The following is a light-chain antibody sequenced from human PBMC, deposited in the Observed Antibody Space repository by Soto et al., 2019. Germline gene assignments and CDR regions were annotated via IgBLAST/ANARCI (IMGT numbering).Light chain of an antibody. CDR3: ETWDSNLHWV. CDR2: LEGSGSY. J-gene: IGLJ3*02. CDR1: SGHSSYI. V-gene: IGLV4-60*02. Sequence: QLVLTQSSSASASLGSSVKLTCTLSSGHSSYIIAWHQQQPGKAPRYLMKLEGSGSYNKGSGVPDRFSGSSSGADRYLTISNLQFEDEADYYCETWDSNLHWVFGGGTKVTVL.